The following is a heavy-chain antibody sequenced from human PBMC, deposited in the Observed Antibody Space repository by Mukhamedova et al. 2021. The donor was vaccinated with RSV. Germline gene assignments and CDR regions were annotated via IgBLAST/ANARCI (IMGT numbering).Heavy chain of an antibody. CDR2: FNPAGDSA. Sequence: GLEWMGVFNPAGDSATYAQRFQGRVTMTSDTSTSTAYMHLSGLRSEDTAVYYCARGSRVTIFGVVTLLDYCGQGTLVTVSS. V-gene: IGHV1-46*01. CDR3: ARGSRVTIFGVVTLLDY. D-gene: IGHD3-3*01. J-gene: IGHJ4*02.